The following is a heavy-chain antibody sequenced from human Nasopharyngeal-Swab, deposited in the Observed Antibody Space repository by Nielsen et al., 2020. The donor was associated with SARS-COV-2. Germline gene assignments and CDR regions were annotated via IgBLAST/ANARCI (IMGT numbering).Heavy chain of an antibody. V-gene: IGHV3-21*01. CDR2: ISSSSSYI. CDR3: ARVNWNFGWYFDL. D-gene: IGHD1-1*01. CDR1: GFTFSSYS. Sequence: GESLKISCAASGFTFSSYSMNWVRQAPGKGLEWVSSISSSSSYIYYADSVKGRFTISRDNAKNSLYLQMNSLRAGDTAVYYCARVNWNFGWYFDLWGRGTLVTVSS. J-gene: IGHJ2*01.